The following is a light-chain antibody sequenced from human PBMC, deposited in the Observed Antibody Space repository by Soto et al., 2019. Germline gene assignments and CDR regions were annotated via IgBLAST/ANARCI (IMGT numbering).Light chain of an antibody. Sequence: QSVLTQPPSVSGAPGQRVTISCTGSSSNIGAGYDVHWYQQLPGTAPKLLIYNNNNRPSGVPDRFSGSKSVTSASLAITGLQADDEADYYCQSYDSSLSGVVFGGGTKVTV. CDR2: NNN. J-gene: IGLJ2*01. CDR1: SSNIGAGYD. V-gene: IGLV1-40*01. CDR3: QSYDSSLSGVV.